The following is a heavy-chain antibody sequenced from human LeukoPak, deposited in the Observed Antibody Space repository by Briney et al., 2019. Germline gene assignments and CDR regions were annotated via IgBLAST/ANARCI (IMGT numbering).Heavy chain of an antibody. CDR1: GFTFSSYW. Sequence: GGSLRLSCAASGFTFSSYWMSWVRQAPGKGLEWVANIKQDGSEKYYVDSVKGRFTISRDNSKNTLYLQMNSLRAEDTAVYYCAKGPPGKYSSSWYFDYWGQGTLVTVSS. V-gene: IGHV3-7*03. CDR2: IKQDGSEK. D-gene: IGHD6-13*01. J-gene: IGHJ4*02. CDR3: AKGPPGKYSSSWYFDY.